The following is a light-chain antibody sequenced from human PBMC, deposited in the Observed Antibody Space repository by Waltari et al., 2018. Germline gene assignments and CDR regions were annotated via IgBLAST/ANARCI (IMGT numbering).Light chain of an antibody. Sequence: QSVLTQPPSTSGTPGQRVTISCSGSNSNIGSNYVYWYQQVPGMAPKLLIYKNNQRPAGVPGRFSGSKSGTSASLAISALRSEDEADYYCAAWDDSLSAVPFGGGTKVTVL. V-gene: IGLV1-47*01. J-gene: IGLJ2*01. CDR1: NSNIGSNY. CDR3: AAWDDSLSAVP. CDR2: KNN.